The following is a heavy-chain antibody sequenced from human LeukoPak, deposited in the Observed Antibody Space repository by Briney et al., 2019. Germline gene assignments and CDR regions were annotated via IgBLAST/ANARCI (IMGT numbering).Heavy chain of an antibody. V-gene: IGHV3-23*01. CDR2: ISGSGGST. Sequence: GGSLRLSCAASGFTFGSYGMSWVRQAPGKGLEWVSGISGSGGSTYYVDSVKGRFTISRDNSKNTLYLQMNSLRVEDTAVYYCAKDSYYDYVWGSYRYTNQFDYWGQGTLVTVSS. D-gene: IGHD3-16*02. CDR1: GFTFGSYG. CDR3: AKDSYYDYVWGSYRYTNQFDY. J-gene: IGHJ4*02.